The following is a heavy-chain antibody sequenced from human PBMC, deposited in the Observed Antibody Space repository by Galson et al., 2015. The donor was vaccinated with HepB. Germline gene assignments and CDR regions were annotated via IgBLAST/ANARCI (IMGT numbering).Heavy chain of an antibody. CDR1: GFTFSSYG. V-gene: IGHV3-30*18. J-gene: IGHJ6*02. D-gene: IGHD6-13*01. CDR2: ISYDGSNK. CDR3: AKVLSTAGSPYYYYGMDV. Sequence: SLRLSCAASGFTFSSYGMHWVRQAPGKGLEWVAVISYDGSNKYYADSVKGRFTISRDNSKNTLYLQMNSLRAEDTAVYYCAKVLSTAGSPYYYYGMDVWGQGTTVTVSS.